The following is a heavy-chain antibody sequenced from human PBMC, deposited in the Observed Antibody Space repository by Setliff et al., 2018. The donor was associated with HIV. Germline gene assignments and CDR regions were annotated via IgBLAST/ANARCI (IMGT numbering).Heavy chain of an antibody. CDR2: IYHAGNT. CDR3: ARRSGYGPRNAFDI. Sequence: SETLSLTCTVTGYSISSGYYWAWIRQPPGKGLEWIGYIYHAGNTYYNPSLKSRVTISVDTSKNQFSLKLSSVTAADTAVYYCARRSGYGPRNAFDIWGQGTMVTVSS. V-gene: IGHV4-38-2*02. CDR1: GYSISSGYY. D-gene: IGHD5-12*01. J-gene: IGHJ3*02.